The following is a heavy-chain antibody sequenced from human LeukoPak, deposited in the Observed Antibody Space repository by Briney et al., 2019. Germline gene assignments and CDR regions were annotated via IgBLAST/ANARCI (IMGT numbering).Heavy chain of an antibody. CDR3: AREGLAFDY. D-gene: IGHD3/OR15-3a*01. V-gene: IGHV3-48*03. CDR1: GFTFSSYE. Sequence: GGSLRLSCAASGFTFSSYEMNWVRQAPGKGLEWVSYISSSGSTIYYADSVKGRFTISRDNAKNSLYLQMNSLRAEDTALYYCAREGLAFDYWGRGTLVTVSS. J-gene: IGHJ4*02. CDR2: ISSSGSTI.